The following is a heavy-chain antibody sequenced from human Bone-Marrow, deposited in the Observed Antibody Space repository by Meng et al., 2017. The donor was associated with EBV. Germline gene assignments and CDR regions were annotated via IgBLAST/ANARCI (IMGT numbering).Heavy chain of an antibody. CDR1: GGTCNSYA. CDR3: ASATNTAMVPTLTY. CDR2: IIPIFGTA. V-gene: IGHV1-69*01. J-gene: IGHJ4*02. Sequence: ARSGAEVKKPGYTVKVCRKDSGGTCNSYAISGVSQAPGQGLEWMGGIIPIFGTANYAQKFQGRVTITADESPSTAYMELSSLRSEDTAVYYCASATNTAMVPTLTYWGQGTLVTVSS. D-gene: IGHD5-18*01.